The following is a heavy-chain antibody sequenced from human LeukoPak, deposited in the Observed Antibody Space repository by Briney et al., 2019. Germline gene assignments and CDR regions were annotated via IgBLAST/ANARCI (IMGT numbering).Heavy chain of an antibody. V-gene: IGHV1-24*01. J-gene: IGHJ4*02. CDR2: FDPEDGET. D-gene: IGHD1-7*01. Sequence: ASAKVSCKVSGYTLTELSMHWVRQAPGKGLEWMGGFDPEDGETIYAQKFQGRVTMTEDTSTDTAYMELSSLRSEDTAVYYCATEKKLELPRGFDYWGQGTLVTVSS. CDR1: GYTLTELS. CDR3: ATEKKLELPRGFDY.